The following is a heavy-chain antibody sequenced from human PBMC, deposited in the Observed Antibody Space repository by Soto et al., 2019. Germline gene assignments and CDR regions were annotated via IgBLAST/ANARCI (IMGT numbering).Heavy chain of an antibody. CDR3: VKYDFWSGYFTGGPNFQH. D-gene: IGHD3-3*01. J-gene: IGHJ1*01. CDR1: GFTFSSYA. CDR2: ISSNGGST. Sequence: PGGSLRLSCSASGFTFSSYAMHWVRQAPGKGLEYVSAISSNGGSTYYADSVKGRFTISRDNSKNTLYLQMSSLRAEDTAVYYCVKYDFWSGYFTGGPNFQHWGQGTLVTVSS. V-gene: IGHV3-64D*06.